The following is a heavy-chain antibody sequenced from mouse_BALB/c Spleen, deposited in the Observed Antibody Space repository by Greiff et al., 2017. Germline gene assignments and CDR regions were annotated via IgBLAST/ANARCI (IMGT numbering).Heavy chain of an antibody. D-gene: IGHD2-14*01. V-gene: IGHV3-6*02. CDR1: GYSITSGYY. Sequence: ESGPGLVKPSQSLSLTCSVTGYSITSGYYWNWIRQFPGNKLEWMGYISYDGSNNYNPSLKNRISITRDTSKNQFFLKLNSVTTEDTATYYCARDRYDGSYWYFDVWGAGTTVTVSS. CDR3: ARDRYDGSYWYFDV. J-gene: IGHJ1*01. CDR2: ISYDGSN.